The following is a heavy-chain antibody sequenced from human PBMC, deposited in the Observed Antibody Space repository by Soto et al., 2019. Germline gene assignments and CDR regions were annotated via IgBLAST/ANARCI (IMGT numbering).Heavy chain of an antibody. CDR1: GYSISSGYY. CDR2: IYHSGST. Sequence: SETLSLTCAVSGYSISSGYYWGWIRQPPGQGLGWLGSIYHSGSTYYNPSLKSRVTISVDTSKNRFSLKLSSVTAAGTAVYYCARTYYCGNSGYADAFEIWGQGTMVTV. D-gene: IGHD3-22*01. V-gene: IGHV4-38-2*01. CDR3: ARTYYCGNSGYADAFEI. J-gene: IGHJ3*02.